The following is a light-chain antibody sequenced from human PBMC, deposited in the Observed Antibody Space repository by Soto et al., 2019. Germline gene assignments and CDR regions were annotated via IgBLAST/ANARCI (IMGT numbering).Light chain of an antibody. CDR2: GAS. V-gene: IGKV3-15*01. CDR1: QSVSSN. Sequence: EIVMTQSPATLSVSPGERATLSCRASQSVSSNLAWYQQKPGHAPRLLIYGASTRATGIPARFSGSGSGTEFTLTISSLQSEDFAVYYCQQYNNWPGTFGQGTKVDI. J-gene: IGKJ1*01. CDR3: QQYNNWPGT.